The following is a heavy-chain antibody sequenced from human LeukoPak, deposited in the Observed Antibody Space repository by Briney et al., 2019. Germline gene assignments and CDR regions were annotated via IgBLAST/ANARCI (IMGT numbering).Heavy chain of an antibody. Sequence: SVKVSCKASGGTFSSYAISWVRQAPGQGLEWMGRIIPILGIANYAQKFQGRVTITADKSTSTAYMELRSLRSEDTGVYYCAGCSPHTYYYDSSGYYLEGMDVWGQGTTVTVSS. V-gene: IGHV1-69*04. D-gene: IGHD3-22*01. CDR3: AGCSPHTYYYDSSGYYLEGMDV. J-gene: IGHJ6*02. CDR1: GGTFSSYA. CDR2: IIPILGIA.